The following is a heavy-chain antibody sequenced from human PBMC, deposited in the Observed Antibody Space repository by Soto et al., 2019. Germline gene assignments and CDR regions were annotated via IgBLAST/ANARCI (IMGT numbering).Heavy chain of an antibody. D-gene: IGHD3-3*01. CDR1: GFTFSDYY. CDR2: ISSSGSTI. Sequence: GGSLRLSCAASGFTFSDYYMSWIRQAPGKGLEWVSYISSSGSTIYYADSVKGRFTFSRDNSKNTLYLQMNSLRAEDTAVYYCAKGLTIFGVIFDYWGQGTLVTVSS. CDR3: AKGLTIFGVIFDY. V-gene: IGHV3-11*01. J-gene: IGHJ4*02.